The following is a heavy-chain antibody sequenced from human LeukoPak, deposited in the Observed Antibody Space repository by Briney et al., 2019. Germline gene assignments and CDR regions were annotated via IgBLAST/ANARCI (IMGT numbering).Heavy chain of an antibody. D-gene: IGHD1-7*01. CDR1: GYSFSNFG. CDR3: AIPGITGTTYADY. J-gene: IGHJ4*02. V-gene: IGHV1-69*06. Sequence: ASMKVSCKASGYSFSNFGVSWVRQAPGQGLEWMGGIIPIFGTANYAQKFQGRVTITADKSTSTAYMELSSLRSEDTAVYYCAIPGITGTTYADYWGQGTLVTVSS. CDR2: IIPIFGTA.